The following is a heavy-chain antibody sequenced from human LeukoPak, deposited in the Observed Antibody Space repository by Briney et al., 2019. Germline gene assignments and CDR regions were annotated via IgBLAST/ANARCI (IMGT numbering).Heavy chain of an antibody. J-gene: IGHJ4*02. Sequence: GGSLRLSCAAPGFTFSSYPMHWVRQAPGKGLEWVALISSDGSDKKYADSVKGRFTISRDNSKNTLYLQMNSLRAEDTAVYYCAKDSDTMIVKDWGQGTLVTVSS. V-gene: IGHV3-30-3*01. CDR1: GFTFSSYP. CDR2: ISSDGSDK. CDR3: AKDSDTMIVKD. D-gene: IGHD3-22*01.